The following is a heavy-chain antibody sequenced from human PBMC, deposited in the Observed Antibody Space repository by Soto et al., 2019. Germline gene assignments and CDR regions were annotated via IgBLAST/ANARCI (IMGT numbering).Heavy chain of an antibody. J-gene: IGHJ5*02. CDR1: GFSFISYS. CDR2: INEDSSYI. Sequence: PGGSLRLSCAASGFSFISYSMNWVRQAPGKGLEWVSSINEDSSYIYYAHSLRGRFTISRDNAKDSLYLQMNSLRAEDTAVYYCAKGSTGINWFVPWGQGILVTVSS. CDR3: AKGSTGINWFVP. D-gene: IGHD1-1*01. V-gene: IGHV3-21*01.